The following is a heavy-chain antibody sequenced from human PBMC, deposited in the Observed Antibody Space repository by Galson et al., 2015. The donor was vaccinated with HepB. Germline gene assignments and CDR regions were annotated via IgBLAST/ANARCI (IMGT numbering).Heavy chain of an antibody. CDR2: ISYDGSNK. J-gene: IGHJ3*02. CDR1: GFTFSSFG. D-gene: IGHD5-18*01. V-gene: IGHV3-30*18. Sequence: SLRLSCAASGFTFSSFGIHWVRQAPGKGLEWVAVISYDGSNKYYGDSVKGRFTISRDNSKNTVYLQMNSLRPEDTAVYFCAKDHGGYSYGNDASDIWGQGTMVTVSS. CDR3: AKDHGGYSYGNDASDI.